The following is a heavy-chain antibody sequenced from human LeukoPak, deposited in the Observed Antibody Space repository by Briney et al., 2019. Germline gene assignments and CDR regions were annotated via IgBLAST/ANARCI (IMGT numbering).Heavy chain of an antibody. V-gene: IGHV3-9*01. J-gene: IGHJ3*02. Sequence: PGGSLRLSCAASGFTFDDYAMHWVRQAPGKGLEWVSGISWNSGSIGYADSVKGRFTISRDNAKNSLYLQMNSLRAEDTAVYYCAKPYYDIYGSDAFDIWGQGTMVTVSS. D-gene: IGHD3-9*01. CDR3: AKPYYDIYGSDAFDI. CDR2: ISWNSGSI. CDR1: GFTFDDYA.